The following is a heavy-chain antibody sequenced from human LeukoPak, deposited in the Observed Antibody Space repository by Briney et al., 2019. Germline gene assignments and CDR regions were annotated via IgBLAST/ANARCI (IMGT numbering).Heavy chain of an antibody. D-gene: IGHD4-17*01. CDR1: GGSITNSYY. CDR2: MYYSGST. V-gene: IGHV4-39*02. Sequence: PSETLSLTCTVSGGSITNSYYWAWIRQPPGKGLEWIGSMYYSGSTYYNPSLKGRVTISVDTSKNQFSLKLSSVTAADTAVYYCAKDRGDYGVHWGQGTLVTVSS. J-gene: IGHJ4*02. CDR3: AKDRGDYGVH.